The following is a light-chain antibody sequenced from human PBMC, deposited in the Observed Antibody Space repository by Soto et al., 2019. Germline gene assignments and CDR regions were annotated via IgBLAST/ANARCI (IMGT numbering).Light chain of an antibody. Sequence: QSVLTQPPSVSGAPGQRVTISCTGSSSNIGAGYDVHWYQQLPGTAPKLLIYGNSNRPSGVPDRFSGSKSGTSASLAITGLQAEDEADYYCQSYDSRGYVFGTGTMVTVL. CDR3: QSYDSRGYV. CDR1: SSNIGAGYD. CDR2: GNS. V-gene: IGLV1-40*01. J-gene: IGLJ1*01.